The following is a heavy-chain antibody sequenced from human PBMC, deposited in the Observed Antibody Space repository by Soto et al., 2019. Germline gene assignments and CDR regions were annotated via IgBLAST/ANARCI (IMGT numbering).Heavy chain of an antibody. CDR3: AKALGHMNTMVTPSGFDY. J-gene: IGHJ4*02. Sequence: EVQLLESGGGLVQPGGSLRLSCAASGFTFSSYAMSWVRQAPGKGLEWVSAISGSGGSTYYADSVKGRFTISRDNSKTTLYMQMNSLRAEDTAVYYCAKALGHMNTMVTPSGFDYWGQGTLVTVSS. CDR2: ISGSGGST. V-gene: IGHV3-23*01. CDR1: GFTFSSYA. D-gene: IGHD3-10*01.